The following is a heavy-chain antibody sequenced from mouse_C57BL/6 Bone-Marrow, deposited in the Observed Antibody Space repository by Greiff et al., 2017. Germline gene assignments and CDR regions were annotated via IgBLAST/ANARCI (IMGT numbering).Heavy chain of an antibody. J-gene: IGHJ3*01. Sequence: QVQLQQPGAELVKPGASVKLSCKASGYTFTSYWMHWVKPRPGQGLEWIGMIHPNSGSTNYNEKFKSKATLTVDKSSSTADMQLSSLTSEDSAVYYCERSGWLLKAWFAYWGQGTLVTVSA. D-gene: IGHD2-3*01. V-gene: IGHV1-64*01. CDR3: ERSGWLLKAWFAY. CDR1: GYTFTSYW. CDR2: IHPNSGST.